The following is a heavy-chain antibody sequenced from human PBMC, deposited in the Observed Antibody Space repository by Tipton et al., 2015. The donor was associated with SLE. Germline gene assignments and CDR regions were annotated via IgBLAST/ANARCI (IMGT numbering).Heavy chain of an antibody. CDR1: GFTFNSYA. Sequence: SLRLSCVASGFTFNSYAVTWVRQAPGKGLGWVAVISYVGSTKYYADSVKGRFIISRDNAKNPLYLQMHSLRPEDTALYYCAKGRNGVGYFDDWGQGTLVTVSS. D-gene: IGHD2-8*01. CDR3: AKGRNGVGYFDD. J-gene: IGHJ4*02. CDR2: ISYVGSTK. V-gene: IGHV3-30*04.